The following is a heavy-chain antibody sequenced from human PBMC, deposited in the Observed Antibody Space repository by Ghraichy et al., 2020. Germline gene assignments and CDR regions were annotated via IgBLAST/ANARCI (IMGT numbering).Heavy chain of an antibody. CDR2: ISGSGGST. D-gene: IGHD5-12*01. Sequence: GGSLRLSCAASGFTFSSYAMSWVRQAPGKGLEWVSAISGSGGSTYYADSVKGRFTISRDNSKNTLYLQMNSLRAEDTAVYYCAKAIVATIEVYYGMDVWGQGTTVTVSS. J-gene: IGHJ6*02. V-gene: IGHV3-23*01. CDR1: GFTFSSYA. CDR3: AKAIVATIEVYYGMDV.